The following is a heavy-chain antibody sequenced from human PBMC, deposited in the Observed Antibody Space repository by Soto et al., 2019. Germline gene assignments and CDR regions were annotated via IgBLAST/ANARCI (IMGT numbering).Heavy chain of an antibody. CDR3: ARSVHYDSSGFVRGGNAFDI. D-gene: IGHD3-22*01. J-gene: IGHJ3*02. CDR1: GGSISSYY. V-gene: IGHV4-59*01. CDR2: IYYSGST. Sequence: SETLSLTCTVSGGSISSYYWSWIRQPPGKGLEWIGYIYYSGSTNYNPSLKSRVTISVDTSKNQFSLKLSSVTAADTAVYYCARSVHYDSSGFVRGGNAFDIWGQGTMVTVSS.